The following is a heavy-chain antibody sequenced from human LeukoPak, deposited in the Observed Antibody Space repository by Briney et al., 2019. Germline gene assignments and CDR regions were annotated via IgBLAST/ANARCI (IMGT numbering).Heavy chain of an antibody. CDR1: GYTFTSYG. CDR3: AGTDCSSTSCYSIGPFDY. D-gene: IGHD2-2*01. V-gene: IGHV1-18*01. Sequence: GASVNVSCKASGYTFTSYGTSWVRQAPGQGLEWMGWISAYNGNTNYAQKLQGRVTMTTDTSTSTAYMELRSLRSDDTAVYSCAGTDCSSTSCYSIGPFDYWGQGTLVTVSS. J-gene: IGHJ4*02. CDR2: ISAYNGNT.